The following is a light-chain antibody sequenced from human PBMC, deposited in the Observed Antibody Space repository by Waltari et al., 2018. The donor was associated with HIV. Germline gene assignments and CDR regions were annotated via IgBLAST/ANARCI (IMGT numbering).Light chain of an antibody. CDR3: QQYSDWPRA. V-gene: IGKV3-15*01. Sequence: EIVVTQFPAALSVSLGERASLSCIVSQSVSANLAWYHQVAGQAPRLLISDSYNRATGVPDRFSGSGSGTHFTLSISSLQSEDSGVYYCQQYSDWPRAFGLGTKVEV. J-gene: IGKJ1*01. CDR2: DSY. CDR1: QSVSAN.